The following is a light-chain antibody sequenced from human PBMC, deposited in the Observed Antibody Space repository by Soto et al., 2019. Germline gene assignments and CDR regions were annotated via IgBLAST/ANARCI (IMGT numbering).Light chain of an antibody. Sequence: QSVLTQPPSASGSLGQSVTISCTGTRSDIGGYNYVSWYLQYPGKAPKLMIYDVYKRPSGVPDRFSGSKSGNTASLTVSGLQAEDEADYYCSSYAVNNKVIFGGGTKLT. J-gene: IGLJ2*01. CDR3: SSYAVNNKVI. CDR2: DVY. CDR1: RSDIGGYNY. V-gene: IGLV2-8*01.